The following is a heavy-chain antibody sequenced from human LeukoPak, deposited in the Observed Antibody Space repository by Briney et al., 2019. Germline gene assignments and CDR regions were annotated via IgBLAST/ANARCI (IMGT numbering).Heavy chain of an antibody. Sequence: GGSLRLSCTASGFTFRSYWMSWIRQAPGKGLEWVANIKTDGSQIYYVDSVKGRFTISRDNAKNSLYLQMNSLRAEDTAVYYCARDPYSGSYSDYYYYYMDVWGKGTTVTVSS. CDR2: IKTDGSQI. D-gene: IGHD1-26*01. J-gene: IGHJ6*03. V-gene: IGHV3-7*01. CDR3: ARDPYSGSYSDYYYYYMDV. CDR1: GFTFRSYW.